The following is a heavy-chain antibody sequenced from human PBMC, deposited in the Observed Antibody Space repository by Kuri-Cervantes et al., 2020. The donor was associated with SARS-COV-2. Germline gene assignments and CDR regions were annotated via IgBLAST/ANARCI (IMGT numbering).Heavy chain of an antibody. CDR2: IWYDGRNT. V-gene: IGHV3-33*08. CDR3: ARNHSMDV. J-gene: IGHJ6*03. Sequence: AESLRLSCASSGFTFSDYDMHWVRQAPGKGLEWVAVIWYDGRNTYYTGSVKGRFTISRDNSKNMLYLEVNSLRAEDTAVYYCARNHSMDVWGTGTAVTVSS. CDR1: GFTFSDYD.